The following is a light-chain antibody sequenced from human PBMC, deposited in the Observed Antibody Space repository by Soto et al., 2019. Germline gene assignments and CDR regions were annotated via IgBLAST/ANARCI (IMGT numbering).Light chain of an antibody. CDR2: STN. CDR3: AAWDDTLSVWV. V-gene: IGLV1-44*01. CDR1: RSNIGRST. J-gene: IGLJ3*02. Sequence: QSVSTQPPSTSGTPGQRVTISCSGSRSNIGRSTVNWYQQLPGTAPKVLVYSTNQRPSGVPDRFSGSKSGTSASLAISGLQSEDEADYYCAAWDDTLSVWVFGGGTKVTVL.